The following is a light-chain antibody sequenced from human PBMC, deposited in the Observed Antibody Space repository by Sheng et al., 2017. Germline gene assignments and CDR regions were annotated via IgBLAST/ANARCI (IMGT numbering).Light chain of an antibody. Sequence: DIVMTQSPLSLPVTPGEPASISCRSSQSLLHSDGYDYLDWYLQKPGQAPQLLIFLGSFRASGVPDRFSGSGSGTDFTLKISRVEAEDVGVYYCMQALQTPFTFGPGTKVNI. CDR3: MQALQTPFT. J-gene: IGKJ3*01. V-gene: IGKV2-28*01. CDR2: LGS. CDR1: QSLLHSDGYDY.